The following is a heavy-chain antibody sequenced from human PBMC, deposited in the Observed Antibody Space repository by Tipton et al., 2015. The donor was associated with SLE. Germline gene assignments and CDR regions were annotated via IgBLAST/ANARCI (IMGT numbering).Heavy chain of an antibody. J-gene: IGHJ5*01. Sequence: TLSLTCSVSGASMNSGSYSWHWIRQPAGKALQWLVHIDSSGNTYYNPSLRSRVSTSVDVSRNQFSLTLNSVTAADTATYSCARETGTYYSTWFDSWGQGTLVTVSS. CDR1: GASMNSGSYS. CDR2: IDSSGNT. V-gene: IGHV4-61*09. D-gene: IGHD1-26*01. CDR3: ARETGTYYSTWFDS.